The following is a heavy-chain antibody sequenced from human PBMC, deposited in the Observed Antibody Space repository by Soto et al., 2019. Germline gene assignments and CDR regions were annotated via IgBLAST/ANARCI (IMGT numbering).Heavy chain of an antibody. D-gene: IGHD4-17*01. J-gene: IGHJ6*02. CDR1: GFTFSGSA. V-gene: IGHV3-73*02. CDR2: IRSKANSYAT. Sequence: EVQLVESGGGLVQPGGSLKLSCAASGFTFSGSAMHWVRQASGKGLEWVGRIRSKANSYATAYAASVKGRFTISRDDSKNTAYLQMNSLKTEDTAVYYCTRPMLAYYGDYVHYYGMDVWGQGTTVTASS. CDR3: TRPMLAYYGDYVHYYGMDV.